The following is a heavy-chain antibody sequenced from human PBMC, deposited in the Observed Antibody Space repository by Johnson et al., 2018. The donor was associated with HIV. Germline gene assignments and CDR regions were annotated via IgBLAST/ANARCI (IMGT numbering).Heavy chain of an antibody. CDR2: ISWNSGSI. CDR3: ARDEDPPDAFDI. V-gene: IGHV3-11*04. Sequence: QVQLVESGGGLVKPGGSLRLSCAASGFTFRNAWMSWVRQAPGKGLEWVSGISWNSGSIGYADSVKGRFTISRDNAKNSLYLQMNSLRAEDTAVYYCARDEDPPDAFDIWGQGTMVTVSS. CDR1: GFTFRNAW. J-gene: IGHJ3*02.